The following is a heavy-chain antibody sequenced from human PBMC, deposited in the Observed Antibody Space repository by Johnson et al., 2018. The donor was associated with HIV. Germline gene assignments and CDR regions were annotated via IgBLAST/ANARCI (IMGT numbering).Heavy chain of an antibody. D-gene: IGHD1-7*01. CDR2: ISYDGSNK. CDR1: GFTFSSYA. Sequence: QVHLVESGGGVVQPGRSLRLSCAASGFTFSSYAMHWVRQAPGKGLEWVAVISYDGSNKYYADSVKGRFTISRDNSKNTLYLQMNSLRAEDTAVYYCARDNWNYNAFDIWGQGTMVTVSS. J-gene: IGHJ3*02. CDR3: ARDNWNYNAFDI. V-gene: IGHV3-30-3*01.